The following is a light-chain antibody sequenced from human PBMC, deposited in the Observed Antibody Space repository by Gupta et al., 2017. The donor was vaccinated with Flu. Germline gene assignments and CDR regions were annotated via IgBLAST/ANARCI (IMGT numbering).Light chain of an antibody. CDR2: EGS. CDR1: SSDVGSSTL. V-gene: IGLV2-23*01. J-gene: IGLJ1*01. CDR3: CSYATNYV. Sequence: GQSITISCTGTSSDVGSSTLVSWYQHHPGKPPKVLIYEGSKRPLGVSNRFSGSKSGNTASLTISGLQAEDEAFYYCCSYATNYVFGIGTKVTVL.